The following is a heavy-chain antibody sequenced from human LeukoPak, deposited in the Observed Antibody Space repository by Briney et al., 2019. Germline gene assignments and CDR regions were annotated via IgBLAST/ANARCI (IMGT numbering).Heavy chain of an antibody. Sequence: ASVKVPCKASGYTFTSYYIHWVRQAPGQGLEWMGIINPSGGSTSYAQKFQGGITMTRDTSTSTVYMELSSLRSEDTAVYYCARGLKRSGSSDHFDYWGQGTLVTVSS. V-gene: IGHV1-46*01. CDR2: INPSGGST. CDR3: ARGLKRSGSSDHFDY. J-gene: IGHJ4*02. D-gene: IGHD6-6*01. CDR1: GYTFTSYY.